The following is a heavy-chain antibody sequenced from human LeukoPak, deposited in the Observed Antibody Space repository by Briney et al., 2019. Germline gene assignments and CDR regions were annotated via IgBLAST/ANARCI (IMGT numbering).Heavy chain of an antibody. CDR3: AKEISRVTIGGGIWFDP. V-gene: IGHV3-30*02. CDR1: GFTFSSYG. CDR2: IQSDESRK. Sequence: GGSLRLSCAASGFTFSSYGMHWVRQAPGKGLEWVTFIQSDESRKDYADSEKGRFSISRDSSKNTVYLQMNSLRADDTAVYYCAKEISRVTIGGGIWFDPWGQGTLVTVSS. J-gene: IGHJ5*02. D-gene: IGHD2-15*01.